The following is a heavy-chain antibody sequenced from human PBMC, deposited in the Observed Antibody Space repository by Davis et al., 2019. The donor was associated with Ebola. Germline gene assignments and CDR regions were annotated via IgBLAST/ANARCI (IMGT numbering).Heavy chain of an antibody. J-gene: IGHJ3*02. D-gene: IGHD7-27*01. CDR2: INADTGGT. CDR3: ARDLPGDRKAFDI. CDR1: GYTFTDYY. Sequence: ASVKVSCKASGYTFTDYYLHWVRQAPGQGPEWMGWINADTGGTNFAQKFQGWVTITRDTSISTVYMEMGRLRYDDTAIYYCARDLPGDRKAFDIWGQGTMVTGSS. V-gene: IGHV1-2*04.